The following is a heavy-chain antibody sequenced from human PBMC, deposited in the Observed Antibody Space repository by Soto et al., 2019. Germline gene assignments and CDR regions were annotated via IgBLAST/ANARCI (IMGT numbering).Heavy chain of an antibody. CDR2: IATDNSHR. CDR3: AKVLRGVVNCFDP. V-gene: IGHV1-18*01. J-gene: IGHJ5*02. Sequence: HLVQSGPQVKKPGASITGSCKTSGDTFTNFGLSWVRQAPGKGLKWMAWIATDNSHRYYAQKFKGSLTLTTDTPTTTDFMELKSLRYDATAVYYCAKVLRGVVNCFDPWGQGTLVTVSS. CDR1: GDTFTNFG. D-gene: IGHD3-10*01.